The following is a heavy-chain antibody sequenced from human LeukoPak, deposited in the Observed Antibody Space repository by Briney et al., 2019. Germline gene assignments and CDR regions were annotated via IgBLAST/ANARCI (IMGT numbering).Heavy chain of an antibody. J-gene: IGHJ4*02. CDR3: AREGDSSGYYYPDY. CDR1: GYTLTELS. V-gene: IGHV1-24*01. CDR2: FDPEDGEA. D-gene: IGHD3-22*01. Sequence: GASVNVSCKVSGYTLTELSMHWVRQAPGKGLEWMGGFDPEDGEAIYAQKFQGRVTMTEDISTDTAYMELSSLRSEDTAVYYCAREGDSSGYYYPDYWGQGTLVTVSS.